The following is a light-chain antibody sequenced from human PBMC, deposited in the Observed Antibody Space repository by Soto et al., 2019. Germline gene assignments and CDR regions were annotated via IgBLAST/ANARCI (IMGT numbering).Light chain of an antibody. CDR3: QQYGSSRTWT. CDR1: QSVSSD. CDR2: GAS. V-gene: IGKV3-20*01. Sequence: EIVLTQSPGTLSLSPVERATLSCRASQSVSSDLAWYQQKPGQAPRLLIYGASSRATGIPDRFSGSGSGTDFTLTISRLEPEDFAVYYCQQYGSSRTWTFGQGTKVDI. J-gene: IGKJ1*01.